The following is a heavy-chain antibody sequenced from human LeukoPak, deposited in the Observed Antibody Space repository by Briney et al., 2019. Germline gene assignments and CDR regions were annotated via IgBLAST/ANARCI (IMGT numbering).Heavy chain of an antibody. CDR2: ISYDGSKT. V-gene: IGHV3-30*18. D-gene: IGHD5-24*01. CDR3: TKGADRDGHTDGFDY. CDR1: GFTFRSYD. J-gene: IGHJ4*02. Sequence: GGSLRLSCAASGFTFRSYDMHWVRQAPGKGLEWVALISYDGSKTHYGGSVKGRFTISRDNSKKTMFLQMNSLRTEDTAVYYCTKGADRDGHTDGFDYWGQGTLVTVSS.